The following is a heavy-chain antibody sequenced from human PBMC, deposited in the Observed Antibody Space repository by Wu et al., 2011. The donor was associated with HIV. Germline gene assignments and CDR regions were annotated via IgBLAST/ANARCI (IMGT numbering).Heavy chain of an antibody. CDR2: IYYSAST. V-gene: IGHV4-59*11. CDR1: GGSISSHY. Sequence: QVQLQESGPGLVKPSDTLSLTCTVSGGSISSHYWSWIRQPPGKGLEWIGYIYYSASTNYNPSLMSRVTISVDTSKNQLSLKLSSVTAADTAVYFCASGFPEPHTHYYSSYYMDVWGKRATVTVSS. CDR3: ASGFPEPHTHYYSSYYMDV. J-gene: IGHJ6*03. D-gene: IGHD1-14*01.